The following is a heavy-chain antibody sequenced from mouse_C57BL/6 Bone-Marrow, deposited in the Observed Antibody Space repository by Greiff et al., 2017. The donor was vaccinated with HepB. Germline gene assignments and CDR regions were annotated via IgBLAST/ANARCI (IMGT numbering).Heavy chain of an antibody. Sequence: EVQLQESGPELVKPGASVKIPCKASGYTFTDYNMDWVKQSHGKSLEWIGDINPNNGGTIYNQKFKGKATLTVDKSSSTAYMALRSLTSEDTAVYYCAREAYYYGSSYRFAYWGQGTLVTVSA. V-gene: IGHV1-18*01. CDR3: AREAYYYGSSYRFAY. D-gene: IGHD1-1*01. J-gene: IGHJ3*01. CDR1: GYTFTDYN. CDR2: INPNNGGT.